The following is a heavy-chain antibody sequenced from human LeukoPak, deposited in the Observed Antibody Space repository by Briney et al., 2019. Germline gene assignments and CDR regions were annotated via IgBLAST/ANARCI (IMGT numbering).Heavy chain of an antibody. CDR3: AGVGGGNSGPFDY. CDR2: IYSADST. Sequence: GGSLRLSCAAPGFTVRSNYMSWVRQAPGKGLEWVSIIYSADSTYYADSVKGRFTISRHNSKNTLYLQMNSLRADDTAVYYCAGVGGGNSGPFDYWGQGTLVTVSS. V-gene: IGHV3-53*04. D-gene: IGHD1-7*01. J-gene: IGHJ4*02. CDR1: GFTVRSNY.